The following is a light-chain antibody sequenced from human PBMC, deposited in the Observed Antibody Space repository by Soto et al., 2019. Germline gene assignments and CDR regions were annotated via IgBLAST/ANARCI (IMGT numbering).Light chain of an antibody. CDR1: QGIANF. CDR3: QSYNSAPFT. CDR2: AAS. J-gene: IGKJ3*01. V-gene: IGKV1-27*01. Sequence: DFQMTQSPSSLSASVGDRVTITCRASQGIANFLAWYQQKPGSPPKVLIYAASTLRSGVPSRFTGSESGTDFTLTISSLQPEDVATYYCQSYNSAPFTFGPGTKVHIK.